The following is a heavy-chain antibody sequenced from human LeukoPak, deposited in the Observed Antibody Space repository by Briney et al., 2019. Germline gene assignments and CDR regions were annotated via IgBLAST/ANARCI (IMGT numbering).Heavy chain of an antibody. Sequence: ASVKVSCKASGYTFTGYYMHRVRQAPGQGLEWMGWINPNSGGTNYAQKFQGWVTMTRDTSISTAYMELSRLRSDDTAVYYCARGVPAADHFDYWGQGTLVTVSS. CDR1: GYTFTGYY. D-gene: IGHD2-2*01. J-gene: IGHJ4*02. CDR3: ARGVPAADHFDY. V-gene: IGHV1-2*04. CDR2: INPNSGGT.